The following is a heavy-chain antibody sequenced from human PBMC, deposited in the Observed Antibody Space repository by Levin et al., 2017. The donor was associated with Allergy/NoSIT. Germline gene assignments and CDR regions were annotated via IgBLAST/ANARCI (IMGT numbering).Heavy chain of an antibody. J-gene: IGHJ4*02. D-gene: IGHD3-16*01. V-gene: IGHV3-30*03. CDR2: IVSDGRHK. CDR3: AAKGDFDY. CDR1: GLTFSLYG. Sequence: SLKISCEVSGLTFSLYGMQWVRQAPGEGLEWVAIIVSDGRHKYYADSVKGRFTIARDNSKDTVFLQMDSLRPEDTAVYYCAAKGDFDYWGQGTLVTVSS.